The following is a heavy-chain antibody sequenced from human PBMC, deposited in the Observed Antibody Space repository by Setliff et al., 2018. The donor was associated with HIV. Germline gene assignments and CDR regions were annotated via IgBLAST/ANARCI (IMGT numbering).Heavy chain of an antibody. J-gene: IGHJ4*02. CDR1: GFTFSSYA. CDR2: ISSGGGT. V-gene: IGHV3-23*01. D-gene: IGHD3-16*01. CDR3: AKDRGTRTFYFDY. Sequence: GGSLRLSCAASGFTFSSYAMSWVRQAPGKGLEWVSAISSGGGTYYADFVKGRFTISRDNSKNTLYLQMNSLRAEDTAIYYCAKDRGTRTFYFDYWGQGTLVTVSS.